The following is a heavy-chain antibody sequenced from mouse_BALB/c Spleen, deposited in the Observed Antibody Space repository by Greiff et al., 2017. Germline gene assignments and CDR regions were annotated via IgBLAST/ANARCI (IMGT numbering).Heavy chain of an antibody. CDR3: ARDYGNYVEQAWFAY. V-gene: IGHV1-14*01. CDR1: GYTFTSYV. Sequence: EVQLQQSGPELVKPGASVKMSCKASGYTFTSYVMHWVKQKPGQGLEWIGYINPYNDGTKYNEKFKGKATLTSDKSSSTAYMELSSLTSEDSAVYYCARDYGNYVEQAWFAYWGQGTLVTVSA. D-gene: IGHD2-1*01. CDR2: INPYNDGT. J-gene: IGHJ3*01.